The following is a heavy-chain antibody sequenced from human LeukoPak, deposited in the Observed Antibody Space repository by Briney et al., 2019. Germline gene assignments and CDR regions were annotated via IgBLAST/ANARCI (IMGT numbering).Heavy chain of an antibody. V-gene: IGHV3-23*01. CDR1: RFTFSSYG. Sequence: GGSLRLSCAASRFTFSSYGMSWVRQAPGKGLEWVSGISSSGGSTYYADSVKGRFTISRDNSRNTLYLQMNSLRAEDTAVYYCARAHPQGYSSSWFNYYYYMDVWGKGTTVTVSS. J-gene: IGHJ6*03. CDR2: ISSSGGST. CDR3: ARAHPQGYSSSWFNYYYYMDV. D-gene: IGHD6-13*01.